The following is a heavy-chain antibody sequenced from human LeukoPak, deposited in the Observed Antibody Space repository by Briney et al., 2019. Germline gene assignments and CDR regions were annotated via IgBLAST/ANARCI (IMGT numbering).Heavy chain of an antibody. V-gene: IGHV4-4*02. D-gene: IGHD3-16*01. Sequence: GSLRLSCVASGFSFSSHWMCWVRQPPGKGLEWIGEIYHSGSTNYNPSLKSRVTVSVDKSKNQFSLKLSSVTAADTAVYYCVRVGRYGLPNWGQGTLVTVSS. J-gene: IGHJ4*02. CDR2: IYHSGST. CDR1: GFSFSSHW. CDR3: VRVGRYGLPN.